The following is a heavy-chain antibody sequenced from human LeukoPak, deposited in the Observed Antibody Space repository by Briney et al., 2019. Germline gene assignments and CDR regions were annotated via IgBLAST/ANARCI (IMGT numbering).Heavy chain of an antibody. D-gene: IGHD1-26*01. J-gene: IGHJ1*01. CDR1: GFTFSDHY. Sequence: GGSLRLSCAASGFTFSDHYMNWVRQAPGKGLEWVSVMYNGGATYYADSVKGRFTISRDISRNTLYLQMNSLRAEDTAVYYCAASIVGLTYDEHFEHWGQGTLVTVSS. V-gene: IGHV3-53*01. CDR2: MYNGGAT. CDR3: AASIVGLTYDEHFEH.